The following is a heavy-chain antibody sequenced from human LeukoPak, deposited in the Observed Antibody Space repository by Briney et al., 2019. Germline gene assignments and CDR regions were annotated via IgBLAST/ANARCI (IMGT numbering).Heavy chain of an antibody. CDR1: GYTFSGNV. CDR3: ATERLGATWFDP. V-gene: IGHV1-3*01. D-gene: IGHD3-10*01. Sequence: ASVKVSCKASGYTFSGNVMHWVRQAPGERLEWMGWINGADGVTKYSQSLQGRVTITRDTSANTVYMELNRLRFEDTAIYYCATERLGATWFDPWGQGTLVTVPS. CDR2: INGADGVT. J-gene: IGHJ5*02.